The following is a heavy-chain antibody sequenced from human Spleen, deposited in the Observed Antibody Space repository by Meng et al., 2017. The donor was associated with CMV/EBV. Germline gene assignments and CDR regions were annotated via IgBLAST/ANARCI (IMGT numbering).Heavy chain of an antibody. CDR3: ARDRHYYGSGTYYNGPEL. CDR2: INANGGTT. Sequence: SVASSGRHWGRRDPEGGLEGVSVINANGGTTFYSDSVKGRFSISRDNSKNTLYLQMIGLRAEDAAVYYCARDRHYYGSGTYYNGPELWGRGTLVTVSS. J-gene: IGHJ4*02. D-gene: IGHD3-10*01. V-gene: IGHV3-23*01. CDR1: SVASSG.